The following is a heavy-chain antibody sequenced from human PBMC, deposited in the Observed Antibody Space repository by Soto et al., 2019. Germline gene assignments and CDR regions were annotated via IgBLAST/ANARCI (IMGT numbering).Heavy chain of an antibody. CDR2: IYYSWST. V-gene: IGHV4-59*11. CDR1: GGSLSYRY. D-gene: IGHD3-16*01. J-gene: IGHJ6*03. CDR3: ARTIDYGDMDV. Sequence: QVQLQESGPGLVNPSETLSLTCIVSGGSLSYRYWSWIRQPPGKELEWIAYIYYSWSTNYSPSLRNRLTVSVDPAKNQFSLKLTSVTAADTATYYCARTIDYGDMDVWGKGTTVTVSS.